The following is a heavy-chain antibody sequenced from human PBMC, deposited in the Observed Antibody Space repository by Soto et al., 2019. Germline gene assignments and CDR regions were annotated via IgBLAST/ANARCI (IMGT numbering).Heavy chain of an antibody. CDR3: ARSPRRSPYFDY. CDR1: GYTFSNFW. J-gene: IGHJ4*02. V-gene: IGHV5-51*01. Sequence: GESLKISCQCSGYTFSNFWIGWVRQLPGKGLEWMGIIYPGDHETRYSPSFHGKVTISADKSINTAYLQWNSLEASDTAFYFCARSPRRSPYFDYWGQGALVTVSS. CDR2: IYPGDHET.